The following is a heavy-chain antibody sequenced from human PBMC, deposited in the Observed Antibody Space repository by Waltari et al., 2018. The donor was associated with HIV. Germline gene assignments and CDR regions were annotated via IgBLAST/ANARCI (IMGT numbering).Heavy chain of an antibody. CDR3: VKDVRPAELKVFYFHY. Sequence: EVQLRESGGGLVQPGRSLRLLCAASGFKFDDYAMHWVRQVPGQGLEWVSGIYWNSDGKSQGYADSVKGRFTISRDNAKNSLFLQMDNLRPEDTATYYCVKDVRPAELKVFYFHYWGQGVPVTVSS. J-gene: IGHJ4*02. CDR1: GFKFDDYA. CDR2: IYWNSDGKSQ. V-gene: IGHV3-9*01. D-gene: IGHD3-10*01.